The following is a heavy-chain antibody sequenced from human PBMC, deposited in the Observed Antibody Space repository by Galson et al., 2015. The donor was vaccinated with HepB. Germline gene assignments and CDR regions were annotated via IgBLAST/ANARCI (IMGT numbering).Heavy chain of an antibody. V-gene: IGHV1-46*03. CDR1: GGTFSSYA. J-gene: IGHJ3*02. D-gene: IGHD1-26*01. Sequence: SVKVSCKASGGTFSSYAISGVRQAPGQGLEWMGIINPSGGSTSYAQKFQGRVTMTRDTSTSTVYMELSSLRSEDTAVYYCARDWYSLDAFDIWGQGTMVTVSS. CDR3: ARDWYSLDAFDI. CDR2: INPSGGST.